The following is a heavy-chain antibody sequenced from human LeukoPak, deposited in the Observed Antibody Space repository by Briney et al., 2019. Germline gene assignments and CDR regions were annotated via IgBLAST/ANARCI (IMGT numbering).Heavy chain of an antibody. J-gene: IGHJ4*02. Sequence: SETLSLTCAVYGGSFSGYYWSWIRQPPGKGLGWIGEINHSGSTNYNPSLKSRVTISVDTSKNQFSLKLSSVTAADTAVYYCARGYSSSWQNSRSYYFDYWGQGTLVTVSS. CDR1: GGSFSGYY. CDR3: ARGYSSSWQNSRSYYFDY. V-gene: IGHV4-34*01. D-gene: IGHD6-13*01. CDR2: INHSGST.